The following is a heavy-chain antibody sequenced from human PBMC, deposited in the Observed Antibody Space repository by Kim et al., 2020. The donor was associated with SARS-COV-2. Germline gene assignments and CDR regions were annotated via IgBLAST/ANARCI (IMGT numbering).Heavy chain of an antibody. J-gene: IGHJ4*02. CDR3: AKVYYDFWSGYFDY. V-gene: IGHV3-23*01. Sequence: ADYVRVRFPIASDNSKNTLYLQMNSLRAEDTAVYYCAKVYYDFWSGYFDYWGQGTLVTVSS. D-gene: IGHD3-3*01.